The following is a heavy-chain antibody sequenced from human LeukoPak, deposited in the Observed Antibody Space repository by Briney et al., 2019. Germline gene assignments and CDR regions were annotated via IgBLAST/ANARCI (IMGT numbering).Heavy chain of an antibody. CDR2: ISWNSGSI. V-gene: IGHV3-9*01. Sequence: PPGRSLRLSCAASGFTFDDYAMHWVRQAPGKGLEWVSGISWNSGSIGYADSVKGRFTISRDNAKNTLYLQMNSLRAEDTAVYYCARDRGYASPFDYWGQGTLVTVSS. CDR1: GFTFDDYA. D-gene: IGHD5-12*01. J-gene: IGHJ4*02. CDR3: ARDRGYASPFDY.